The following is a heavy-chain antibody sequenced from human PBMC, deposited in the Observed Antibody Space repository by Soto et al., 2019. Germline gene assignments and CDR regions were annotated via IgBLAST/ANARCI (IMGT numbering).Heavy chain of an antibody. Sequence: GGSLRLSCGAPGVTFKDYGMHWVRQAPGKGLEWVAVISYDGKQTYYADSVKGRFTISKDKSKRTLFLQMNSLRVDDTAVYYCARDGWGSNWYFDLWGRGTLVTVYS. V-gene: IGHV3-30*03. CDR3: ARDGWGSNWYFDL. CDR2: ISYDGKQT. J-gene: IGHJ2*01. CDR1: GVTFKDYG. D-gene: IGHD3-16*01.